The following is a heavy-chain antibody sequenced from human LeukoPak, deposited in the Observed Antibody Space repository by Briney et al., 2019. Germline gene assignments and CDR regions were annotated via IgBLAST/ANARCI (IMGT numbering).Heavy chain of an antibody. CDR3: ARGGWGMAQRNWYFDL. CDR2: IYYSGNT. V-gene: IGHV4-59*08. Sequence: SETLSLTCTVSGGSISSYYWSWIRQPPGKGLEWIGYIYYSGNTNYNPSLKSRVTISVDTSKNQFSLKLSPVTAADTAVYFCARGGWGMAQRNWYFDLWGRGTLVTVSS. J-gene: IGHJ2*01. CDR1: GGSISSYY. D-gene: IGHD3-16*01.